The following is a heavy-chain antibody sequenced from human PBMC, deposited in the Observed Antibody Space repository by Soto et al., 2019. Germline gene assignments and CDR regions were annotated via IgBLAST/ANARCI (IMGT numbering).Heavy chain of an antibody. J-gene: IGHJ3*02. Sequence: GGSLRLSCAASGFTFSSYSMNWVRRAPGKGLEWVSYISSSSSTIYYADSVKGRFTISRKNAKNSLYLQMNSLRDEDTALYYCAGDYGCSSTSCLGSSSWYRSPDAFDIWGQGTMVTVSS. V-gene: IGHV3-48*02. CDR2: ISSSSSTI. CDR3: AGDYGCSSTSCLGSSSWYRSPDAFDI. D-gene: IGHD2-2*01. CDR1: GFTFSSYS.